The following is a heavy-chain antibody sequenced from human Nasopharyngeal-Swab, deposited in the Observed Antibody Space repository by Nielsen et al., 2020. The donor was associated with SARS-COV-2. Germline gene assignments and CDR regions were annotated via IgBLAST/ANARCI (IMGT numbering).Heavy chain of an antibody. J-gene: IGHJ4*02. V-gene: IGHV3-23*01. CDR1: GFTFDTFG. CDR2: ISGSGSGT. D-gene: IGHD4-17*01. CDR3: AKGGVSVYGDSYYFDF. Sequence: ESLKISCAASGFTFDTFGMTWVRQAPGKGLEWVSRISGSGSGTYYADSVKGRFTISRDNSKNTLYLQMNSLRADDTAVYYCAKGGVSVYGDSYYFDFWGQGTLVTVSS.